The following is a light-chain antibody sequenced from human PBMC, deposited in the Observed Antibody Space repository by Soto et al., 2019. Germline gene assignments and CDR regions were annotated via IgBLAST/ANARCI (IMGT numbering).Light chain of an antibody. Sequence: DVRRTQSPSSLSASVGDRVTVSCRASEDISDYLNLYQQQPGKPPQLLIYSESILYSGVQSRFSGHGSAKDFSLTITNHPPEDFATYFCPRSLSKFNFGQGTRLENK. V-gene: IGKV1-39*01. CDR2: SES. CDR3: PRSLSKFN. J-gene: IGKJ5*01. CDR1: EDISDY.